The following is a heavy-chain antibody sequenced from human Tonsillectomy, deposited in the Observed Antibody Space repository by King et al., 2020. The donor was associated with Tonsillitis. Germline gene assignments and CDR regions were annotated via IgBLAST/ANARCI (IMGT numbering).Heavy chain of an antibody. D-gene: IGHD6-19*01. Sequence: VQLVESGGGLVQPGGSLRLSCAASGFTFSSYGMSWVRQAPGKGLEWVSVIHSGGNSTYYAASVKGRFTISRDNSKNTLYLQMNSLRAEDTAIYYCARGRWQGQWLVPRGFYFDYWGQGTLVTVSS. CDR2: IHSGGNST. CDR1: GFTFSSYG. J-gene: IGHJ4*02. CDR3: ARGRWQGQWLVPRGFYFDY. V-gene: IGHV3-23*03.